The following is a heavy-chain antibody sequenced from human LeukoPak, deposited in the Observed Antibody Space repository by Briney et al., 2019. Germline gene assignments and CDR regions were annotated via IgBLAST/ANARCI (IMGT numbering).Heavy chain of an antibody. CDR1: GYTFTTYY. V-gene: IGHV1-46*01. CDR3: AREYNGGFFDY. D-gene: IGHD2-8*01. J-gene: IGHJ4*02. CDR2: INPSDGST. Sequence: ASVKVSCKASGYTFTTYYMHWVQQAPGQGLEWMGIINPSDGSTGYAQKFQGRVTMTRDTSTSTVYMDLSSLRSEDTAVYYCAREYNGGFFDYWGQGTLVTVSS.